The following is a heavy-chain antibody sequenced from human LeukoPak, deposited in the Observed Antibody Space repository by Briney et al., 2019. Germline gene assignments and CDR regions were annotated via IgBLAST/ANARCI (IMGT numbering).Heavy chain of an antibody. CDR3: ARDYWSYSSTWLDY. D-gene: IGHD6-13*01. V-gene: IGHV3-48*01. CDR1: GFSFSSQW. Sequence: GGSLRLSCAASGFSFSSQWMSWVRQAPGKGLEWISFINSDSTLKYYEDSVEGRFTISRDNAKNSLYLQMNSLRAEDTAVYYCARDYWSYSSTWLDYWGQGTLVTVSS. J-gene: IGHJ4*02. CDR2: INSDSTLK.